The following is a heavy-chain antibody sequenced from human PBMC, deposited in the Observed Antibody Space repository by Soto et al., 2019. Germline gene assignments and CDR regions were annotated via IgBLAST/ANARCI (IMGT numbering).Heavy chain of an antibody. CDR1: GFSFGSYS. J-gene: IGHJ6*02. D-gene: IGHD2-2*01. Sequence: PGGSLRLSCEASGFSFGSYSMNWVRQAPGKGLEWASFISGRGTTTYYADSVRGRFTVSRDNAKNSLSLEVNSLRDEDTAVYYCARLGYCSSATCKYYFYYYGMDVWGQGTTVTVSS. V-gene: IGHV3-48*02. CDR2: ISGRGTTT. CDR3: ARLGYCSSATCKYYFYYYGMDV.